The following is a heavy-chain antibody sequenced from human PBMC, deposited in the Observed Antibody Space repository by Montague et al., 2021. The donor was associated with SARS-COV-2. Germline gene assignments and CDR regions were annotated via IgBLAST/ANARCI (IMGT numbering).Heavy chain of an antibody. CDR2: TYYRTKWYN. J-gene: IGHJ6*02. Sequence: CAISGDSVFRHSATWNWDRHAPSRGLEWLGRTYYRTKWYNDYAVSVRGRVTINPDTSKNQFSLQLNSVTPEDTAIYYCTSGREGNYNVMDVWGQGTTVTVSS. D-gene: IGHD1-1*01. CDR1: GDSVFRHSAT. CDR3: TSGREGNYNVMDV. V-gene: IGHV6-1*01.